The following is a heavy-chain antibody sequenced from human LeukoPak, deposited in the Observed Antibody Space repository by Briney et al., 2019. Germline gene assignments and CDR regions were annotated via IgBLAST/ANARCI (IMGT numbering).Heavy chain of an antibody. CDR2: IIPIFGTA. CDR1: GGTFSSYA. J-gene: IGHJ5*02. D-gene: IGHD3-10*01. V-gene: IGHV1-69*13. Sequence: ASVKVSCKASGGTFSSYAISWVRQAPGQGLEWMGGIIPIFGTANYAQKFQGRVTITADESTSTAYMELSSLRSEDTAVYYCAREYGSGSYYIGTGWFDPWGQGTLVTVSS. CDR3: AREYGSGSYYIGTGWFDP.